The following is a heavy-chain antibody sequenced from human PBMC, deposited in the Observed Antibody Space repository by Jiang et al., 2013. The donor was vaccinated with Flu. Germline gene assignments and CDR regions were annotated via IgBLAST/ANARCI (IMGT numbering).Heavy chain of an antibody. CDR3: ARDYCSGGSCYGNWFDP. CDR1: GYTFTGYY. D-gene: IGHD2-15*01. CDR2: INPNSGGT. V-gene: IGHV1-2*04. Sequence: VQLVESGAEVKKPGASVKVSCKASGYTFTGYYMHWVRQAPGQGLEWMGWINPNSGGTNYAQKFQGWVTMTRDTSISTAYMELSRLRSDDTAVYYCARDYCSGGSCYGNWFDPWGQGTLVTVSS. J-gene: IGHJ5*02.